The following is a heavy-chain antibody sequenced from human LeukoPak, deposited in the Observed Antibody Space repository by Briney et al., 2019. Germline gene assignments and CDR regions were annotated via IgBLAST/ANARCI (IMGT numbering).Heavy chain of an antibody. CDR2: FDPGDGET. D-gene: IGHD3-3*01. V-gene: IGHV1-24*01. Sequence: ASVKLSCKVSGYTLTELSMDLVRQAPGKGLEWMGGFDPGDGETIYAQKFQGRVTMTEDKSTDTDYMELSSLRSEDTAGYYCARVFGSGEYYDFWSGYLYWGQGTLVTVSS. CDR3: ARVFGSGEYYDFWSGYLY. J-gene: IGHJ4*02. CDR1: GYTLTELS.